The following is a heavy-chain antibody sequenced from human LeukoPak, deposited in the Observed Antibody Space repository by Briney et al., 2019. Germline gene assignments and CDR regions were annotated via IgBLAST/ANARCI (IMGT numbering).Heavy chain of an antibody. J-gene: IGHJ4*02. CDR3: AKGYCIGTSCYTGLDY. CDR2: IRYDGSTK. V-gene: IGHV3-30*02. Sequence: PGGSLRLSCAASGFTFSTYGMHWVRQAPGKGLEWVAFIRYDGSTKYYADSVKGRFTISRDNSKNTLYLQMNSLSAEDTALYFCAKGYCIGTSCYTGLDYWGQGTLVTVSS. D-gene: IGHD2-2*02. CDR1: GFTFSTYG.